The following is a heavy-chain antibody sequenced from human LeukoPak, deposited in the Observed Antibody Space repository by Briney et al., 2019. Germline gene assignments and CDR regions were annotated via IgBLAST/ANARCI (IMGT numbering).Heavy chain of an antibody. CDR2: INAGNGNT. D-gene: IGHD3-22*01. V-gene: IGHV1-3*01. CDR1: GYTFTSYA. J-gene: IGHJ4*02. CDR3: ARAQTYYYDSSGYYPLDY. Sequence: GSVKVSCKASGYTFTSYAMHWVRQAPGQRLEWMGWINAGNGNTKYSQKFQGRVTITRDTSASTAYMELSSLRSEDTAVYYCARAQTYYYDSSGYYPLDYWGQGTLVTVSS.